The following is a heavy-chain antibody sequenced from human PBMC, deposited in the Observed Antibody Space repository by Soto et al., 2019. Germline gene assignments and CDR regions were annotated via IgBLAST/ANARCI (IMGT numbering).Heavy chain of an antibody. CDR2: MNPNSGNT. Sequence: ASVKDACKASGYTFTSYDINWVRQATGQGLEWMGWMNPNSGNTGYAQKFQGRVTMTRNTSISTAYMELSSLRSEDTAVYYCARSGALLWFGEPGYCMAVRGQVPTVPAS. J-gene: IGHJ6*02. V-gene: IGHV1-8*01. CDR1: GYTFTSYD. CDR3: ARSGALLWFGEPGYCMAV. D-gene: IGHD3-10*01.